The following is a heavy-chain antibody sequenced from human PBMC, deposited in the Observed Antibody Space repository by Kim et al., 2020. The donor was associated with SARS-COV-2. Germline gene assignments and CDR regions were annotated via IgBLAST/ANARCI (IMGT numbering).Heavy chain of an antibody. D-gene: IGHD3-22*01. V-gene: IGHV3-74*01. J-gene: IGHJ6*02. CDR2: IKRDGSST. CDR3: ARGENYDVRKDYYYGMDV. CDR1: GFTFNNYW. Sequence: GGSLRLSCAASGFTFNNYWMHWVRQVPGKGLVWVSRIKRDGSSTTYADSVKGRFTISRDNVKNTLYLQMNSLRAEDTAVYYCARGENYDVRKDYYYGMDVWGQGTTVTVSS.